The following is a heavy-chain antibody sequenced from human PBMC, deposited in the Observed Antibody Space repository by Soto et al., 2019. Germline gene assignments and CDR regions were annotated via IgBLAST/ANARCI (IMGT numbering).Heavy chain of an antibody. V-gene: IGHV1-69*13. D-gene: IGHD2-2*01. J-gene: IGHJ6*02. Sequence: SVKVSCKASGGTFSSYAISWVRQAPGQGLEWMGGIIPIFGTANYAQKFQGRVTITADESTSTAYMELSSLRFVYLDVFYCARGEDQLTYGMDVWGQGTTVTVSS. CDR1: GGTFSSYA. CDR3: ARGEDQLTYGMDV. CDR2: IIPIFGTA.